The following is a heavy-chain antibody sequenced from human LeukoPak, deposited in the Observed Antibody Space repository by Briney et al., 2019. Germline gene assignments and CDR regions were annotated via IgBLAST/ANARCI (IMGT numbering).Heavy chain of an antibody. CDR3: ARLKALSGGSCLLFDY. J-gene: IGHJ4*02. Sequence: SETLSLTCTVSGGSISSSSYYWGWIRQPPGKGLEWIGSIYYSGSTYYNPSLKSRVTISVDTSKNQFSLKLSSVTAADTAVYYCARLKALSGGSCLLFDYWGQGTLVTVSS. D-gene: IGHD2-15*01. CDR2: IYYSGST. CDR1: GGSISSSSYY. V-gene: IGHV4-39*01.